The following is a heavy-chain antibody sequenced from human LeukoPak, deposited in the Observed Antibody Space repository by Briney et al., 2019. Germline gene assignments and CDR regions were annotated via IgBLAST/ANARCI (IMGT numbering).Heavy chain of an antibody. D-gene: IGHD2-21*02. CDR2: ISGSGRTT. CDR1: GFTFSSYG. V-gene: IGHV3-48*02. CDR3: AGGGTYCGGDCYSSGY. Sequence: GGSLRLSCAASGFTFSSYGMNWVRQAPGKGLEWVSYISGSGRTTSYADSVKGRFTISRDNAKNSLYLQMNSLRDEDTAVYYCAGGGTYCGGDCYSSGYWGQGTLVTVSS. J-gene: IGHJ4*02.